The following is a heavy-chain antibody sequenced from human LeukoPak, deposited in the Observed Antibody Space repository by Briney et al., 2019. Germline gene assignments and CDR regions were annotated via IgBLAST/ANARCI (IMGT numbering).Heavy chain of an antibody. CDR1: GGSISSTNW. CDR3: AREGGPFRPLDY. D-gene: IGHD2/OR15-2a*01. J-gene: IGHJ4*02. CDR2: VHLDGRT. V-gene: IGHV4-4*02. Sequence: SETLSLTCGVSGGSISSTNWWTWVRQPPGKGLEWIGEVHLDGRTNYNPSLQSRLTMSVDSSENHISLKLTSVTAADTAVYYCAREGGPFRPLDYSGQGTLVTVSS.